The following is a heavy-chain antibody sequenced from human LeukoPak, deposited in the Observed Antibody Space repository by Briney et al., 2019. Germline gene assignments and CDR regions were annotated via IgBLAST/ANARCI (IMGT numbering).Heavy chain of an antibody. J-gene: IGHJ3*02. D-gene: IGHD3-22*01. Sequence: GASVKVSCKASGGTFSSYAISWVRQAPGQGLEWMGRIIPILGIANYAQKFQGRVTITADKSTSTAYMELSSLRSEDTAVYYCESSRITMIVVVKGRLHDAFDIWGQGTMVTVSS. V-gene: IGHV1-69*04. CDR3: ESSRITMIVVVKGRLHDAFDI. CDR2: IIPILGIA. CDR1: GGTFSSYA.